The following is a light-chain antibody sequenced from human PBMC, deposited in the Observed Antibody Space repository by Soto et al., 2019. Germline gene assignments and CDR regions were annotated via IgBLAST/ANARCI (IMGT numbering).Light chain of an antibody. Sequence: DIQMTQSPSTLSGSVGDRVTGTCRASQTISSWLAWYQQKPGKAPKLLLYKASTLKSGAPSRFSGSGSGTAFTLTISSLQPDDFATYYCQHYNSYSEAFGQGTKVDI. CDR3: QHYNSYSEA. V-gene: IGKV1-5*03. CDR1: QTISSW. J-gene: IGKJ1*01. CDR2: KAS.